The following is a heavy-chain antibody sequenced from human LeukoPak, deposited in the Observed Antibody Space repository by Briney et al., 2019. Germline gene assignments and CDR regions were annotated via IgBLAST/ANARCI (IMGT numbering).Heavy chain of an antibody. Sequence: GASLRLSCAASGFTFSSYAMSWVRQAPGKGQEWVSAISGSGGSTYYADSVKGRFTISRDNSKNTLYLQMNSLRAEDTAVYYCAKNLEGDDYDFWSGYYSGGAFDIWGQGTMVTVSS. J-gene: IGHJ3*02. CDR3: AKNLEGDDYDFWSGYYSGGAFDI. V-gene: IGHV3-23*01. CDR1: GFTFSSYA. D-gene: IGHD3-3*01. CDR2: ISGSGGST.